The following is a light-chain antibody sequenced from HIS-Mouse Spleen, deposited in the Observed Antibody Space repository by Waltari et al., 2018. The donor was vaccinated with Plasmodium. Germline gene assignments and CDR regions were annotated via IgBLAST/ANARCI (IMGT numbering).Light chain of an antibody. V-gene: IGLV2-14*01. J-gene: IGLJ2*01. Sequence: GTSSAVGGYNYVSWYQQHPGKAPKLMIYEVSNRPSGVSNRFSGSKSGNTASLTISGLQAEDEADYYCSSYTSSSTLEVFGGGTKLTVL. CDR1: SSAVGGYNY. CDR2: EVS. CDR3: SSYTSSSTLEV.